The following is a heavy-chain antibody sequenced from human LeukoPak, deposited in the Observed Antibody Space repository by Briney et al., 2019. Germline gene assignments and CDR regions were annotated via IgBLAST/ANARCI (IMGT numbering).Heavy chain of an antibody. Sequence: PSQTLSLTCTVSGDSISSRTYYWSWIRQHPGKGLEWIGYIYYSGTTYYNPSLKSRLTISVDTSENQFSLKLSSVTAADTAVYYCARNSNNAFDTWGQGTMVTVSS. J-gene: IGHJ3*02. D-gene: IGHD6-13*01. V-gene: IGHV4-31*03. CDR2: IYYSGTT. CDR1: GDSISSRTYY. CDR3: ARNSNNAFDT.